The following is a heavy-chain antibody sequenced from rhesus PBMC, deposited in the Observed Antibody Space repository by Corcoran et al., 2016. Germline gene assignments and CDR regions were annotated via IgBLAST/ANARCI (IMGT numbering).Heavy chain of an antibody. CDR2: IYSNSEST. Sequence: QVQLQESGPGVVKPSETLSLTCAVSGGTISSGYCYWSWIRQPPGKGLEWIGGIYSNSESTNYNPSLKSRVTISKDTSKNQFSLKLSSVTATDTAVYYCARRRSSHFDYWGQGVLVTVSS. J-gene: IGHJ4*01. CDR3: ARRRSSHFDY. D-gene: IGHD4-29*01. V-gene: IGHV4S12*01. CDR1: GGTISSGYCY.